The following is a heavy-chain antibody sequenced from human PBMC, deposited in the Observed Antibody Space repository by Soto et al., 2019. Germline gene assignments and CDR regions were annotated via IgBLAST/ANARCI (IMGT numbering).Heavy chain of an antibody. CDR2: LSGSGSGS. J-gene: IGHJ4*01. Sequence: PGGSLRLSCTGSGFSFFSYAMNWVRQAPGKWLEWVSTLSGSGSGSYYPDSLRGRFTISRDNSKNTLYLQMNNLRAEDTAVYYCAKVPISLDGSGYYFASFDYWGHATRVTVSS. D-gene: IGHD3-22*01. CDR1: GFSFFSYA. V-gene: IGHV3-23*01. CDR3: AKVPISLDGSGYYFASFDY.